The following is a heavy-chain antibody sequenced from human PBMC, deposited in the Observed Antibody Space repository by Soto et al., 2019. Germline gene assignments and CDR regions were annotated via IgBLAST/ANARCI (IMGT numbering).Heavy chain of an antibody. Sequence: GSLRLSCTASGVTFGDYTVSWFGQAPGKGLEWVGFTRTKTYGGTTEYAASVKGRCTISRDDSKSIDYLQMNSLKTGDTAVYYCGMTYTTACDYYMDARGNAPPVS. V-gene: IGHV3-49*03. D-gene: IGHD2-2*02. CDR3: GMTYTTACDYYMDA. CDR2: TRTKTYGGTT. CDR1: GVTFGDYT. J-gene: IGHJ6*03.